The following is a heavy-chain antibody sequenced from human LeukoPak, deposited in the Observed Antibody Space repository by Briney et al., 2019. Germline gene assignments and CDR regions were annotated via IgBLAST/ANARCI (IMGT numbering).Heavy chain of an antibody. V-gene: IGHV4-38-2*02. CDR3: AREIVRGVPGW. Sequence: SETLSPTSAVSGYSISSGYHWGWTRQTPGKGLEWIGSLYAAGNTYYSPSLKSRVTISLDKSKNLFSLDLRSVTAADTAVYYCAREIVRGVPGWWGQGTLVTVSS. D-gene: IGHD3-10*01. CDR2: LYAAGNT. CDR1: GYSISSGYH. J-gene: IGHJ4*02.